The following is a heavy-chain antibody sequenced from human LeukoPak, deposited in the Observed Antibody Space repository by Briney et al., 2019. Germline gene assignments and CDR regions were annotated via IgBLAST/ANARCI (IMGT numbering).Heavy chain of an antibody. CDR1: GGTFSSYA. Sequence: ASVKVSCKASGGTFSSYAISWVRQAPGQGLEWMGGIIPIFGTANYAQKFQGRVTITADESTSTAYMELSSLRSEDTAVYYCARDGDYYASSGYYVVWGQGPLVTVSS. J-gene: IGHJ4*02. D-gene: IGHD3-22*01. V-gene: IGHV1-69*13. CDR2: IIPIFGTA. CDR3: ARDGDYYASSGYYVV.